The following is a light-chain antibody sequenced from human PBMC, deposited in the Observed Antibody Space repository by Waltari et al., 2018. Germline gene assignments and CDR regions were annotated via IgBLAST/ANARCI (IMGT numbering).Light chain of an antibody. CDR2: RNN. CDR1: TSNFGRNY. J-gene: IGLJ3*02. V-gene: IGLV1-47*01. Sequence: QSVLTQPPSASGTPGPRATISCSASTSNFGRNYVYWYQQFPGTAPKLLVYRNNEPPSGVPDRLSGSKSGTSASLAISGLRSEEEADYYCATWDGSLTAWVFGGGTKVTVL. CDR3: ATWDGSLTAWV.